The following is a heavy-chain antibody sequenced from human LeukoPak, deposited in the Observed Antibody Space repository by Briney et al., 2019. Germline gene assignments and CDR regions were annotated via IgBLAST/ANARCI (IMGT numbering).Heavy chain of an antibody. D-gene: IGHD5-24*01. CDR2: IYPGDSDT. CDR1: GYSFTSYW. V-gene: IGHV5-51*01. Sequence: GESLKISCKGSGYSFTSYWIGWVRQMPGKGLEWMGIIYPGDSDTRYSPSFQGQVTISADKSISTAYLQWSSLKASDTAMYYCARHTENVEMATIDAFDIWGQGTVVTVSS. J-gene: IGHJ3*02. CDR3: ARHTENVEMATIDAFDI.